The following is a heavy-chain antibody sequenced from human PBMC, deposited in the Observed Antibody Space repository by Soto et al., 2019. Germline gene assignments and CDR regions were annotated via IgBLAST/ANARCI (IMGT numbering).Heavy chain of an antibody. CDR1: GFTFSDYY. J-gene: IGHJ5*02. V-gene: IGHV3-11*01. Sequence: QVQLVESGGGLVKPGGSLRLSCAGSGFTFSDYYMSWIRQAPGKGLEWVSYISSSGSTIYYADSVKGRFTISRDNAKNSLYLQMNSLRAEDTAVYYCARDGHYYGSGSYYNGINWFDPWGQGTLVTVSS. CDR3: ARDGHYYGSGSYYNGINWFDP. CDR2: ISSSGSTI. D-gene: IGHD3-10*01.